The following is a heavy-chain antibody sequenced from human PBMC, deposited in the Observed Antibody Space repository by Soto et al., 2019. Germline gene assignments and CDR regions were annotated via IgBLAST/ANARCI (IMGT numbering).Heavy chain of an antibody. CDR1: GFAFSTYW. D-gene: IGHD3-16*02. V-gene: IGHV3-74*01. CDR2: IKFDGSST. Sequence: EVQLVESGGGLVQPGGSLRLSCAASGFAFSTYWMHWVRQAPGKGLMWVSRIKFDGSSTYYGDSVKGRFTISRDDAKNTLFLQMNGLRVVDTAVYYCARGAKIVYAMDVWGQGTTVTVSS. CDR3: ARGAKIVYAMDV. J-gene: IGHJ6*02.